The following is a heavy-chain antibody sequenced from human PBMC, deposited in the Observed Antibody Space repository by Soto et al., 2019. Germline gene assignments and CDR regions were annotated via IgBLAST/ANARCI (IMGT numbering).Heavy chain of an antibody. CDR2: INPSGGIT. Sequence: QMQLVQSGAEVKRPGASVRVSCKSSGYTFTSFYIHWVRQAPGQGLEWMGIINPSGGITNFAQRFQGRVTLTRDMSTSTHYMELSSLKSDDTAVYYCASSPAFSSSWYGIPPDPSHGMDVWGQGTTVTVS. J-gene: IGHJ6*02. D-gene: IGHD6-13*01. CDR1: GYTFTSFY. CDR3: ASSPAFSSSWYGIPPDPSHGMDV. V-gene: IGHV1-46*01.